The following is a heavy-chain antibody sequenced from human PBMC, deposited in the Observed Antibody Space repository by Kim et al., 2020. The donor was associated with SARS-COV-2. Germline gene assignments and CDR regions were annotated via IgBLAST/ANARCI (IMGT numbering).Heavy chain of an antibody. CDR2: IFPGDSNT. V-gene: IGHV5-51*01. D-gene: IGHD2-2*01. J-gene: IGHJ3*02. Sequence: GESLKISRKGSGYSFTTFWIAWVRQMPGKGLEWMGIIFPGDSNTKYSPSFQGQVTISVDRSLSSAYLQWSSLKASDTAMYYCARRYCSSTSCPPYNAFDIWGQGTMVTVSS. CDR1: GYSFTTFW. CDR3: ARRYCSSTSCPPYNAFDI.